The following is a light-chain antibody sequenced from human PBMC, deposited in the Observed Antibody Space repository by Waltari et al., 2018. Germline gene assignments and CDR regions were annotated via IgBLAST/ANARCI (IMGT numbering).Light chain of an antibody. Sequence: DIQMTQSPSSLSASVGDRVTITCRASQSISSYLNWYQQKPGKAPKLLIYAASSLQSGVPSRFSGSGSETDYTLIISSLQPEDSASYFCQQSHSVPYTFGQETKLVIK. CDR3: QQSHSVPYT. V-gene: IGKV1-39*01. CDR2: AAS. CDR1: QSISSY. J-gene: IGKJ2*01.